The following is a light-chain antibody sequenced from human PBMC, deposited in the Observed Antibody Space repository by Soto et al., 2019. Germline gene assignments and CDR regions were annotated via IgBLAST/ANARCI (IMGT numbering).Light chain of an antibody. CDR1: QNINNW. CDR2: DAS. J-gene: IGKJ1*01. V-gene: IGKV1-5*01. CDR3: QQYNSYPWT. Sequence: DIQITQSPATLSSCILDIVTITCRASQNINNWIAWYQQKPGKAPKLLIYDASSLESGVPSRFSGSGSGTEFTLTITSLQPDDFATYYCQQYNSYPWTFGQGTKVDIK.